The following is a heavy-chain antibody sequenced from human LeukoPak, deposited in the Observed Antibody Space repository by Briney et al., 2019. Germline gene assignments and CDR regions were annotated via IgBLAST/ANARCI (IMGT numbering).Heavy chain of an antibody. V-gene: IGHV4-34*01. CDR1: GDSISGYY. CDR3: ARRPRGYSYGSYYYYMDV. J-gene: IGHJ6*03. Sequence: SETLSLTCNVSGDSISGYYWSWIRQPPGKGLEWIGEINHSGSTNYNPSLKSRVTISVDTSKNQFSLKLSSVTAADTAVYYCARRPRGYSYGSYYYYMDVWGKGTTVTISS. D-gene: IGHD5-18*01. CDR2: INHSGST.